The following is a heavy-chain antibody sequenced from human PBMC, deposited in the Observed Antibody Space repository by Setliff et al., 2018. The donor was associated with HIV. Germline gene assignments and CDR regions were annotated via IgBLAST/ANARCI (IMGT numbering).Heavy chain of an antibody. J-gene: IGHJ4*02. V-gene: IGHV1-2*02. Sequence: GASVKVSCKASGYTFNNYYMHWVRQAPGQGLEWMGWINVNSGGTKYAQKFQGRVTMTRDTSISTAYMEVSSLRSDDTAVYYCARKSLTGTIDSWGQGTLVTVSS. CDR1: GYTFNNYY. CDR2: INVNSGGT. D-gene: IGHD1-1*01. CDR3: ARKSLTGTIDS.